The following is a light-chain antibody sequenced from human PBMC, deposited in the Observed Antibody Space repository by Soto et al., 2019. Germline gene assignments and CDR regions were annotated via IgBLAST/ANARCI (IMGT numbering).Light chain of an antibody. CDR1: QSVSRK. V-gene: IGKV3D-15*01. CDR2: GAS. Sequence: EIVMTQSPATLSVSPGESATLSCRASQSVSRKLVWYQQKPGQAPRLLIYGASTRATGIPERFSGSGSGTDFTLTISSLQPEDFATYYCQLSYAPSALTFGGGTKVDIK. CDR3: QLSYAPSALT. J-gene: IGKJ4*01.